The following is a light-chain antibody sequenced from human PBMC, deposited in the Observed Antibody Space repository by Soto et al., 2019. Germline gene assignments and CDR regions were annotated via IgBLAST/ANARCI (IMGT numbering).Light chain of an antibody. J-gene: IGKJ1*01. Sequence: DIQMTQSPSTLSTSLGDRVTITCRASQSISDSLAWYQQKPVRAPFLLIYKASTLKSGVPSRFSGSGSGTEFTLTISSLQPDDFATYCCQHYNSYSEAFGQGTKVDIK. V-gene: IGKV1-5*03. CDR3: QHYNSYSEA. CDR2: KAS. CDR1: QSISDS.